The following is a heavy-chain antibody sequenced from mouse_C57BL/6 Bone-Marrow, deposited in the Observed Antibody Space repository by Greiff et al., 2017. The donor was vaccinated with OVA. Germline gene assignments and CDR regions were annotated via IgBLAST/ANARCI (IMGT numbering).Heavy chain of an antibody. D-gene: IGHD2-5*01. V-gene: IGHV1-55*01. CDR2: IYPGSGST. J-gene: IGHJ2*01. CDR1: GYTFTSYW. Sequence: QVQLKQPGAELVKPGASVKMSCKASGYTFTSYWITLVKQRPGQGLEWIGDIYPGSGSTNYNEKFKSKATLTVDTSSSTAYMQLSSLTSEDSAVYYCARYGYSNYYFDYWGQGTTLTVSS. CDR3: ARYGYSNYYFDY.